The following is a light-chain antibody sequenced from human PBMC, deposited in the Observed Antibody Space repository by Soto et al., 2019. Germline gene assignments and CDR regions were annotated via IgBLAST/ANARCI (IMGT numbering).Light chain of an antibody. V-gene: IGKV1-5*03. Sequence: DIQMTQSPSTLSASVGDSVTLTCRASRSISSWLAWYQRKPGKAPKLLIYAAAGLASGVPSRFSSSVSGTEFPLTISSLQPDDFATYHCQRYDTYSWTCGRGTKVEIK. CDR3: QRYDTYSWT. CDR2: AAA. J-gene: IGKJ1*01. CDR1: RSISSW.